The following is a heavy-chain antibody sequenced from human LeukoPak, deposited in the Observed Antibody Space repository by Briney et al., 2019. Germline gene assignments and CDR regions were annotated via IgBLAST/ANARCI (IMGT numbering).Heavy chain of an antibody. D-gene: IGHD4-17*01. Sequence: GGSLRLSCAASGFTFSSYWMHWVRQAPGKGLVWVSRINPDGSTTNYADSVKGRFTISRDNAMNALYLQMNSLRADDTAVCYCGRQAAYGDFGIAFWSQGTLVTVSS. CDR1: GFTFSSYW. CDR3: GRQAAYGDFGIAF. CDR2: INPDGSTT. V-gene: IGHV3-74*01. J-gene: IGHJ4*02.